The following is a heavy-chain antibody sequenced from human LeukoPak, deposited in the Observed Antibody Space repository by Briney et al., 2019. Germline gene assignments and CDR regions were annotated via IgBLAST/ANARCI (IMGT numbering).Heavy chain of an antibody. Sequence: SETLSLTCAVSGASISNYYWSWIRQPPGKGLEWIGYIDYSGSTNYSPSLKSRVTISLDTSTNQFSLKLSSVTAADTAVYYCSRHAKTYYGSGSYSTNFDYWGQGTLVTVSS. CDR1: GASISNYY. V-gene: IGHV4-59*01. J-gene: IGHJ4*02. D-gene: IGHD3-10*01. CDR2: IDYSGST. CDR3: SRHAKTYYGSGSYSTNFDY.